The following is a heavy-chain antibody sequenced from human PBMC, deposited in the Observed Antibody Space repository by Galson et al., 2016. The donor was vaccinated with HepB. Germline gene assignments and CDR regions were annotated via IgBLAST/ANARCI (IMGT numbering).Heavy chain of an antibody. J-gene: IGHJ4*02. CDR1: GGSVSSSGW. D-gene: IGHD3-22*01. CDR2: IHHSGST. V-gene: IGHV4-4*02. Sequence: SETLSLTCAVSGGSVSSSGWWSWVRQPPGKGLEWIGEIHHSGSTNYNPSLKSRVTISVDTSKNQFSLKLNSVTAADTAVYYCAKIGYYDSSGYYLVSYYWGQGTLVTVSS. CDR3: AKIGYYDSSGYYLVSYY.